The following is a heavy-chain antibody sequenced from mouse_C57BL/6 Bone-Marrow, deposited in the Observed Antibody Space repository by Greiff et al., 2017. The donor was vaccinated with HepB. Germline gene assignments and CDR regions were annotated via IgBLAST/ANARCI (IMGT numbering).Heavy chain of an antibody. J-gene: IGHJ3*01. CDR2: ISNGGGST. CDR3: ARPVYYGNWFAY. Sequence: EVQRVESGGGLVQPGGSLKLSCAASGFTFSDYYMYWVRQTPEKRLEWVAYISNGGGSTYYPDTVKGRFTISRDNAKNTLYLQMSRLKSEDTAMYYCARPVYYGNWFAYWGQGTLVTVSA. V-gene: IGHV5-12*01. D-gene: IGHD2-1*01. CDR1: GFTFSDYY.